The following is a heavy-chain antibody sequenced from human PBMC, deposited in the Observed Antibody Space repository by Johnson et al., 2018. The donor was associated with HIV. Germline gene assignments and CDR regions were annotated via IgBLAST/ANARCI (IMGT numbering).Heavy chain of an antibody. CDR1: GFTFSSYD. Sequence: VQLVESGGGLVQPGGSLRLSCAASGFTFSSYDMHWVRQATGKGLEWVSAIGTAGDTYYPGSVKGRFTISRDNSKNTLYLQMNSLRAEDTAVYYCAREWGDCSSTSCYQDAFDIWGQGTMVTVSS. CDR2: IGTAGDT. CDR3: AREWGDCSSTSCYQDAFDI. J-gene: IGHJ3*02. V-gene: IGHV3-13*01. D-gene: IGHD2-2*01.